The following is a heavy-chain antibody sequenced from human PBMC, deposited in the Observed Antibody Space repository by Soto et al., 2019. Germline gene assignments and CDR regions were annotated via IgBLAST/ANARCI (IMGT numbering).Heavy chain of an antibody. CDR3: ASEEYYYGSGAFFDY. D-gene: IGHD3-10*01. Sequence: QVQLVQSGAEVKKPGSSVKVSCKASGGTFSSYTISWVRQAPGPGLEWMGRIIPILGIANYAQKLQGRVTITADKSTSTDYMELSSLRSEDTAVYYCASEEYYYGSGAFFDYWGQGTLVTVSS. J-gene: IGHJ4*02. CDR2: IIPILGIA. V-gene: IGHV1-69*02. CDR1: GGTFSSYT.